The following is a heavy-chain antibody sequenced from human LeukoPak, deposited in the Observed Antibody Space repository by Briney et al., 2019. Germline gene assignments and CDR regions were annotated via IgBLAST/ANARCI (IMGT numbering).Heavy chain of an antibody. CDR1: GNYW. CDR3: VSFYETY. Sequence: GGSLRLSCATSGNYWMHWVRQAPGKGLVWVSHVNSDGSWTSYADSVKGRFTISKDNAKNTVYLQMNSLRAEDTAVYYCVSFYETYWGRGTLVTVSS. V-gene: IGHV3-74*01. CDR2: VNSDGSWT. D-gene: IGHD2/OR15-2a*01. J-gene: IGHJ4*02.